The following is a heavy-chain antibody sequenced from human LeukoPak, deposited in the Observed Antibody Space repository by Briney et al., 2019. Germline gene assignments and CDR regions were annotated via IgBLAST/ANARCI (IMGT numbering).Heavy chain of an antibody. J-gene: IGHJ4*02. Sequence: ASVKVSCKASGYTFTGYYMHWVRQASGQGLEWMGWINPNSGGTNYAQRFQGRVTMTRDTSISTAYMELSRLRSDDTAVYYCATLSGNSWEYYFDYWGQGTLVTVSS. CDR1: GYTFTGYY. V-gene: IGHV1-2*02. CDR2: INPNSGGT. D-gene: IGHD1-26*01. CDR3: ATLSGNSWEYYFDY.